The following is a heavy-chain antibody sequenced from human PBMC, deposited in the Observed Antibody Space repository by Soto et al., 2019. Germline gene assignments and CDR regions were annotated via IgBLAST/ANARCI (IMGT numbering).Heavy chain of an antibody. Sequence: QTGGSLRLSCASSGFTFDDYAMHWVRQVPGKGLEWVSGISWNSASIGYADSVKDRFTTSRDNAKNSLYLEMNILRAEDTAIYYCARASGESYPGSRVFDSWGQGTRVTVSS. CDR3: ARASGESYPGSRVFDS. CDR1: GFTFDDYA. CDR2: ISWNSASI. V-gene: IGHV3-9*01. D-gene: IGHD3-10*01. J-gene: IGHJ4*02.